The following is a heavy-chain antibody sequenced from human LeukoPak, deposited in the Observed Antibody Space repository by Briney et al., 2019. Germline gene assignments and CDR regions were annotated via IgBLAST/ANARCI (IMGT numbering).Heavy chain of an antibody. V-gene: IGHV1-2*02. J-gene: IGHJ3*02. CDR3: ARDKREPRYAFDI. Sequence: DRVTMTRDTSISTAYMELSRLRSDDTAVYYCARDKREPRYAFDIWGQGTMVTVSS. D-gene: IGHD1-26*01.